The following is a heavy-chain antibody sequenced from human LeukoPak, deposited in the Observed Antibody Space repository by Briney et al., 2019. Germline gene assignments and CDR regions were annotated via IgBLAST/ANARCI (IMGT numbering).Heavy chain of an antibody. CDR2: ISAYNGNT. D-gene: IGHD1-7*01. CDR1: GYTLTELS. Sequence: ASVKASCKVSGYTLTELSMHWVRQAPGQGLEWMGWISAYNGNTNYAQKLQGRVTMTTDTSTSTAYMELRSLRSDDTAVYYCARDPWNYVPFDYWGQGTLVTVSS. CDR3: ARDPWNYVPFDY. J-gene: IGHJ4*02. V-gene: IGHV1-18*01.